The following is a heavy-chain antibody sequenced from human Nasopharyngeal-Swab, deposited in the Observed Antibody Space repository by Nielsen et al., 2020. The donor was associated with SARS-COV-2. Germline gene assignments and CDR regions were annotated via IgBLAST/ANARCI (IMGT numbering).Heavy chain of an antibody. Sequence: SVKVSCKASGGTFSSSAITWVRQAPGQGLEWMGGIIPMFGTADYAQKFQGRVTITADRSTSTAYMEMNSLRSEDTAVYYCARAHPRSCTDGVCFRRQVYNWFDPWGQGTLVTVSS. J-gene: IGHJ5*02. CDR2: IIPMFGTA. CDR3: ARAHPRSCTDGVCFRRQVYNWFDP. V-gene: IGHV1-69*06. CDR1: GGTFSSSA. D-gene: IGHD2-8*01.